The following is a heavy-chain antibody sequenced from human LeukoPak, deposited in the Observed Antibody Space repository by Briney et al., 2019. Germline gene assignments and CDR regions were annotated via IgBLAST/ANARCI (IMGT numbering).Heavy chain of an antibody. Sequence: GGSLRLSCAASGFTFSSYSMNWVRQAPGKGLEWVSSISSSSSYIYYADSVKGRFTISRDNAKNSLYLQMNSLRAEDTAVYYWARDRRTGYYYGMDVWGQGTTVTVSS. CDR2: ISSSSSYI. J-gene: IGHJ6*02. V-gene: IGHV3-21*01. CDR1: GFTFSSYS. CDR3: ARDRRTGYYYGMDV. D-gene: IGHD4-17*01.